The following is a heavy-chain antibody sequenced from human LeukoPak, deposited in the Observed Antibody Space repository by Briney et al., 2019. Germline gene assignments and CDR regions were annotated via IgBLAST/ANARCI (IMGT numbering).Heavy chain of an antibody. CDR2: IYHSGST. V-gene: IGHV4-30-2*01. D-gene: IGHD3-22*01. Sequence: NPSGTLSLTCAASGGSISSGGYSWSWIRQPPGKGLEWIGYIYHSGSTYYNPSLKSRVTISVDRSKNQFSLKLSSVTAADTAVYYCASNYYDSSGYYYPADYWGQGTLVTVSS. J-gene: IGHJ4*02. CDR1: GGSISSGGYS. CDR3: ASNYYDSSGYYYPADY.